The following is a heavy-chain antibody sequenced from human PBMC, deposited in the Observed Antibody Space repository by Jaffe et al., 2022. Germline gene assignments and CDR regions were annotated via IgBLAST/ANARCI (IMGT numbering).Heavy chain of an antibody. D-gene: IGHD2-15*01. CDR2: IYSGGST. J-gene: IGHJ5*02. Sequence: EVQLVETGGGLIQPGGSLRLSCAASGFTVSSNYMSWVRQAPGKGLEWVSVIYSGGSTYYADSVKGRFTISRDNSKNTLYLQMNSLRAEDTAVYYCARTHDLGYCSGGSCYGAGWFDPWGQGTLVTVSS. CDR3: ARTHDLGYCSGGSCYGAGWFDP. CDR1: GFTVSSNY. V-gene: IGHV3-53*02.